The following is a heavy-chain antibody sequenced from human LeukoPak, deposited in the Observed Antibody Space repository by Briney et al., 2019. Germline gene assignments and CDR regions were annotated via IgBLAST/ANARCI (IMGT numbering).Heavy chain of an antibody. CDR3: AKSETGTPGYYYYYYMDV. D-gene: IGHD1-1*01. CDR1: GFIFSDYW. CDR2: INRDGTGT. J-gene: IGHJ6*03. V-gene: IGHV3-74*01. Sequence: GGSLRLSCAPSGFIFSDYWFHWVRHTPGQGLVWVAAINRDGTGTSHADSVRDRFTISRDNSKNTLYLQMNSLRAEDTAVYYCAKSETGTPGYYYYYYMDVWGKGTTVTVSS.